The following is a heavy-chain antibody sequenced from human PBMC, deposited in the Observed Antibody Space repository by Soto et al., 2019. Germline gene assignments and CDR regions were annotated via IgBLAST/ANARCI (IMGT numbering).Heavy chain of an antibody. D-gene: IGHD2-15*01. Sequence: QPGGSLRLSCAASGFTFSSYEMNWVRQAPGKGLEWVSYISSSGSTIYYADSVKGRFTISRDNAKNSLYLQMNSLRAEDTAVYYCARGHCSGGSCRGKNAFDIWGQGTMVTVSS. CDR1: GFTFSSYE. J-gene: IGHJ3*02. V-gene: IGHV3-48*03. CDR2: ISSSGSTI. CDR3: ARGHCSGGSCRGKNAFDI.